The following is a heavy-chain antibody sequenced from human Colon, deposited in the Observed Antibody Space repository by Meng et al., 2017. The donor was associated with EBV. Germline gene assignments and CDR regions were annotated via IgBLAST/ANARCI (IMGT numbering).Heavy chain of an antibody. V-gene: IGHV3-74*01. J-gene: IGHJ5*02. CDR2: VKPDGTST. CDR1: GFTFSTYW. Sequence: EAAGVGSGGGSVQPGGSLRLSCAASGFTFSTYWMHWVRQVPGKGLIWVSRVKPDGTSTYYADSVRGRFTISRDNAKNTVYLQMNTLRAEDTAVYYCVRDRPSWTWGQGTLVTVSS. CDR3: VRDRPSWT. D-gene: IGHD3-3*01.